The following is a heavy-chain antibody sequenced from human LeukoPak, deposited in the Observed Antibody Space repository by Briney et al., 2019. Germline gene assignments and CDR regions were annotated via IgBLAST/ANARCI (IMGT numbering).Heavy chain of an antibody. Sequence: GASVKVSCKASGGTFSSYAISWVRQAPGQGLEWMGRIIPIFGIANYAQKFQGRVTITADKSTSTAYMELSSLRSEDTAVYYCATHYYDSSGYYYPWDYWGQGTLATVSS. CDR2: IIPIFGIA. CDR3: ATHYYDSSGYYYPWDY. D-gene: IGHD3-22*01. J-gene: IGHJ4*02. CDR1: GGTFSSYA. V-gene: IGHV1-69*04.